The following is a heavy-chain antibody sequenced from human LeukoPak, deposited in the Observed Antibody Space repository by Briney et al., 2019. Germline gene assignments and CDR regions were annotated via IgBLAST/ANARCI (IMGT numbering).Heavy chain of an antibody. CDR2: IGDSGDRT. J-gene: IGHJ3*02. CDR1: GFAFSRYA. V-gene: IGHV3-23*01. CDR3: ARDPQDYCDDYSCYHNAFDM. Sequence: PGGSLRLSCAASGFAFSRYAMNWVRQAPGKGLGWVSVIGDSGDRTNYADSVKGRFTITRDNSKKTLYLQMNSLRVEDTAVYYCARDPQDYCDDYSCYHNAFDMWGQGTMVTVSS. D-gene: IGHD5-12*01.